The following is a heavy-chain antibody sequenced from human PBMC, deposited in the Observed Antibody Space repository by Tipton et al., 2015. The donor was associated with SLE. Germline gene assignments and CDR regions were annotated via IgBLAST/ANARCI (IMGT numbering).Heavy chain of an antibody. CDR2: VYYSGST. CDR1: GGSISSSNYY. Sequence: TLSLTCTFSGGSISSSNYYWGWIRQPPGKGLGWIGSVYYSGSTYYSPSLKSRVTISLDTSSSQVSLKLTSVTAADTAVYYCARGDKMSSAFYDYWGQGTLVTVSS. J-gene: IGHJ4*02. V-gene: IGHV4-39*07. D-gene: IGHD6-6*01. CDR3: ARGDKMSSAFYDY.